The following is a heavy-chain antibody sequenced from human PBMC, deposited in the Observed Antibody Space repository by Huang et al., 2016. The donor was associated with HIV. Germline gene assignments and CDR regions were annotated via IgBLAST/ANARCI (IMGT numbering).Heavy chain of an antibody. D-gene: IGHD1-7*01. CDR1: GFSFSSAW. Sequence: EVQLVESGGGLVKPGGSLRLSCEVSGFSFSSAWMNWVRQGPGKELEWVGRIKSKTERGTTDYAAPVKGRFTIARDDSKNTLYLQMNSLKTEDTGVYYCTTGTRDYLNAFDIWGQGTKVTVSS. CDR2: IKSKTERGTT. CDR3: TTGTRDYLNAFDI. J-gene: IGHJ3*02. V-gene: IGHV3-15*07.